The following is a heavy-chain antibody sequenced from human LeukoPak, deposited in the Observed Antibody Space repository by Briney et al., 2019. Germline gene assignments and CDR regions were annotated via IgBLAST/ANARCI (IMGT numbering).Heavy chain of an antibody. V-gene: IGHV3-23*01. CDR2: ISDNGDNR. Sequence: GGSLRLSCVASGFTFSKFAMSWVRQAPGKGLKWVSGISDNGDNRYSADSVKGRFTISRDNSKNTLYLQMNSLRAEDTAVYYCAKLSGNYCWGAFDIWGQGTMVTVSS. CDR3: AKLSGNYCWGAFDI. CDR1: GFTFSKFA. D-gene: IGHD3-16*01. J-gene: IGHJ3*02.